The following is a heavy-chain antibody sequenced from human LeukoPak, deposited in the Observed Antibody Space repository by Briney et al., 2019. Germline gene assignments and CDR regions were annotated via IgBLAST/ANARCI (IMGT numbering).Heavy chain of an antibody. D-gene: IGHD3-22*01. CDR3: ARDLRYYYDSSGYYFDY. Sequence: PGGSLRLSCAASGFTFSNYWMHWVRQAPGKGLVWVSRINNDGSSTIYADSVKGRFTISRDNAKNTLYLQMNNLRAEDTAVYYCARDLRYYYDSSGYYFDYWGQGALVTVSS. J-gene: IGHJ4*02. V-gene: IGHV3-74*01. CDR2: INNDGSST. CDR1: GFTFSNYW.